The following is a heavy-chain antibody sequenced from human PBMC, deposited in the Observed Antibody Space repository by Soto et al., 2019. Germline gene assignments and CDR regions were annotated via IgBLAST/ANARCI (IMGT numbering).Heavy chain of an antibody. V-gene: IGHV3-74*01. CDR1: GFSFSSYW. J-gene: IGHJ3*01. CDR2: INTDGSST. D-gene: IGHD3-9*01. CDR3: ARSPGGYYID. Sequence: QPGGSLRLSCADSGFSFSSYWMHGVRQGPGKGLVWVARINTDGSSTNYADSVKGRFTISRDNAKNTLYLQMNSLRAEDTAVYYCARSPGGYYIDWGQGTMVTVSS.